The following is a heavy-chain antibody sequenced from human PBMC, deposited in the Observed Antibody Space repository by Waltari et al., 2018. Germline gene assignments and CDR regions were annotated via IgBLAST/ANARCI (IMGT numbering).Heavy chain of an antibody. CDR1: DFTFSSYW. Sequence: EVQLVESGGGLLQAGGSLRLSCAAPDFTFSSYWMTWVLQSPGKGLEWVANTKQDGSEKNYVDSGKGRFTISRDNANNLLYPQMNSLRAEDTAVYYCANWGHVDYWGQGTLVTVSS. V-gene: IGHV3-7*01. CDR2: TKQDGSEK. J-gene: IGHJ4*02. CDR3: ANWGHVDY. D-gene: IGHD3-16*01.